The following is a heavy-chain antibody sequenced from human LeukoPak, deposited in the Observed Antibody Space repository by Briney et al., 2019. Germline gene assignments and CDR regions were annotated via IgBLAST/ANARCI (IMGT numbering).Heavy chain of an antibody. CDR2: INSGGTVT. D-gene: IGHD6-13*01. CDR1: GFTFSDFW. J-gene: IGHJ4*02. Sequence: GGSLRLSCAASGFTFSDFWMHWVRQAPGKGLVWVSRINSGGTVTNYADSVKGRLTISRDNAKNTLYLQMNSLRAEDTAVYYCAKGGFGSSWRNYFDYWGQGTLVTVSS. V-gene: IGHV3-74*01. CDR3: AKGGFGSSWRNYFDY.